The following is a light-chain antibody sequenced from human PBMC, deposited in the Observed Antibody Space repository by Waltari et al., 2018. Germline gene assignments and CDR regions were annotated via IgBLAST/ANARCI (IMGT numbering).Light chain of an antibody. CDR2: GAS. Sequence: EIVLTQSPGSLSSSPGERVTLSCSASQSVSRALAWYQQKPGQAPRLLIFGASNRATGIPDMFSGSGSETDFSLTISRLEPEDFAVYYCQHYVRLPATFGRGTKVEIK. CDR1: QSVSRA. CDR3: QHYVRLPAT. V-gene: IGKV3-20*01. J-gene: IGKJ1*01.